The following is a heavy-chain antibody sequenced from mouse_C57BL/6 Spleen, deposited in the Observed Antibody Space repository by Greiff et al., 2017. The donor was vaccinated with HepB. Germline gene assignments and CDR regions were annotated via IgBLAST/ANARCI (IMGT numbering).Heavy chain of an antibody. CDR1: GYTFTSYW. CDR3: ARVDYGSSFDY. CDR2: IDPSDSDT. V-gene: IGHV1-69*01. Sequence: QVQLQQPGAELVMPGASVKLSCKASGYTFTSYWMHWVKQRPGQGLEWIGEIDPSDSDTNYNQKFKGKSTLTVDKSSSTAYMQLSSLTSEDAAVYYCARVDYGSSFDYWGQGTTLTVSS. D-gene: IGHD1-1*01. J-gene: IGHJ2*01.